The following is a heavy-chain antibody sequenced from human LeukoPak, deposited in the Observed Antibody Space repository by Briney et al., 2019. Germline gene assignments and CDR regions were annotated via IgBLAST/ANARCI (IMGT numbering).Heavy chain of an antibody. J-gene: IGHJ5*02. Sequence: SSETLSLTCTVSGGSISSSSYYWGWIRQPPGKGLEWIGSIYYSGSTYYNPSLKSRVTISVDTSKNQFSLKLSSVTAADTAVYYCAREGDIVVVPADYNWFDPWGQGTLVTVSS. CDR3: AREGDIVVVPADYNWFDP. D-gene: IGHD2-2*01. V-gene: IGHV4-39*07. CDR1: GGSISSSSYY. CDR2: IYYSGST.